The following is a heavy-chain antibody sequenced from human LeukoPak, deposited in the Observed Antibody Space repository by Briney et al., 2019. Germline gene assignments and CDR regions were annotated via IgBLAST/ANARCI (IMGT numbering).Heavy chain of an antibody. D-gene: IGHD2-2*01. Sequence: SVKVSCKASGSTFSSYAISWVRQAPGQGLEWMGGIIPIFGTANYAQKFQGRVTITADESTGTAYMELSSLRSEDTAVYYCARNLVVPAATYYYYYYGMDVWGKGTTVTVSS. V-gene: IGHV1-69*13. CDR3: ARNLVVPAATYYYYYYGMDV. CDR1: GSTFSSYA. CDR2: IIPIFGTA. J-gene: IGHJ6*04.